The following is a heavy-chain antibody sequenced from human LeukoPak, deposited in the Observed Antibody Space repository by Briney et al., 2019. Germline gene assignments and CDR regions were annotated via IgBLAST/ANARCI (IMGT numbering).Heavy chain of an antibody. Sequence: GESLKISCKGSGYSFTSYWIGWVRQMPGKGLEWMGRIDPSDSYTNYSPSFQGHVTISADKSISTAYLQWSSLKASDTAMYYCARDAVATTHYYYYGMDVWGQGTTVTVSS. CDR1: GYSFTSYW. CDR3: ARDAVATTHYYYYGMDV. V-gene: IGHV5-10-1*01. CDR2: IDPSDSYT. J-gene: IGHJ6*02. D-gene: IGHD5-12*01.